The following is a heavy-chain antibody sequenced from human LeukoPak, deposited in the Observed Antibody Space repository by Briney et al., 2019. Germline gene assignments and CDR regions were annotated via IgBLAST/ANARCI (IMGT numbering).Heavy chain of an antibody. D-gene: IGHD3-22*01. V-gene: IGHV4-4*07. CDR1: GGSISSYY. Sequence: SETLSLTCTVSGGSISSYYWSWIRQPAGKGLEWIGRIYTSGSTNYNPSLTSRVTMSVDTSKNQFSLKLSSVTAADTAVYYCARNGVYDSSGYFDYWGQGTLVTVSS. CDR3: ARNGVYDSSGYFDY. CDR2: IYTSGST. J-gene: IGHJ4*02.